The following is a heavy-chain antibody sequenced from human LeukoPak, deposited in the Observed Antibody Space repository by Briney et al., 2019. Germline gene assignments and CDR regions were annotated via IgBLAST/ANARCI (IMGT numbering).Heavy chain of an antibody. D-gene: IGHD3-10*01. J-gene: IGHJ4*02. Sequence: GGAPRLFCEASGFIFSRYWMHWVRQAPGKELVWISRINNDGSITNSADSVKSRFTISRDNAKDMLYLQMDSLRVEDTAIYYCARGPSVLGAIDNWGQGTLVAVSS. V-gene: IGHV3-74*01. CDR2: INNDGSIT. CDR3: ARGPSVLGAIDN. CDR1: GFIFSRYW.